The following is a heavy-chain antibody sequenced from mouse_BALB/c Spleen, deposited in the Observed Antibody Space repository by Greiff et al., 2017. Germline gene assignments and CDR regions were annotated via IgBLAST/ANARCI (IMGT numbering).Heavy chain of an antibody. CDR2: ILPGSGST. CDR1: GYTFSSYW. J-gene: IGHJ4*01. D-gene: IGHD2-4*01. Sequence: QVQLQQSGAELMEPGASVKISCKATGYTFSSYWIEWVKQRPGHGLEWIGEILPGSGSTNYNEKFKGKATFTADTSSNTAYMQLSSLTSEDSAVYYCARYRGDYGAMDYWGQGTSVTVSS. CDR3: ARYRGDYGAMDY. V-gene: IGHV1-9*01.